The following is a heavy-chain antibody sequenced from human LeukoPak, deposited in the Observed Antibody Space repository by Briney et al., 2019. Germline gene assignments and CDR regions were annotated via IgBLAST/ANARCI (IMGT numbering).Heavy chain of an antibody. Sequence: ASVRVSCKASGYTFTSYGISWVRQAPGQGLEWMGWISAYNGNTNYAQKLQGRVTMTTDTSTSTAYMELRSLRSDDTAVYYCAVIVGATGGPDAFDIWGQGTMVTVSS. CDR1: GYTFTSYG. J-gene: IGHJ3*02. V-gene: IGHV1-18*01. CDR3: AVIVGATGGPDAFDI. CDR2: ISAYNGNT. D-gene: IGHD1-26*01.